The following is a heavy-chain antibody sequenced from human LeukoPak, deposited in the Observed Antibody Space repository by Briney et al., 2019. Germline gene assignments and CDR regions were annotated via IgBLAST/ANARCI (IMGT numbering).Heavy chain of an antibody. CDR2: SYYNGNT. CDR1: GGSITNYY. Sequence: PSETLSLTCTVSGGSITNYYWSWIRQPPGKGLEWIGFSYYNGNTNYNPSLKSRVTISVDMSKNQFSLSLRSVTAADTAVYYCASGRRFGYCSSTSCYLNYWGQGTLVTVSS. V-gene: IGHV4-59*01. D-gene: IGHD2-2*03. CDR3: ASGRRFGYCSSTSCYLNY. J-gene: IGHJ4*02.